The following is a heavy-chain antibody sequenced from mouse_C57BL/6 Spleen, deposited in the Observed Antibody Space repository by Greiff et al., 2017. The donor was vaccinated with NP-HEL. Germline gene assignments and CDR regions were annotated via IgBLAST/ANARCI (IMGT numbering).Heavy chain of an antibody. CDR1: GFTFSDYG. V-gene: IGHV5-17*01. CDR2: ISSGSSTI. J-gene: IGHJ3*01. Sequence: EVKVVESGGGLVKPGGSLKLSCAASGFTFSDYGMHWVRQAPEKGLEWVAYISSGSSTIYYADTVKGRFTISRDNAKNTLFLQMTSLRSEDTAMYYCARLLRSAWFAYWGQGTLVTVSA. D-gene: IGHD1-1*01. CDR3: ARLLRSAWFAY.